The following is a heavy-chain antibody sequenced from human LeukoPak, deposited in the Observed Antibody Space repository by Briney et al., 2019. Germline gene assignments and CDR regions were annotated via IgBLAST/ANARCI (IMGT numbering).Heavy chain of an antibody. Sequence: GGSLRLSCAASGFTFSSYAMHWVRQAPGKGLEWVAVISYDGSNKYYADSVKGRFTISRDNSKNTLYLQMNSLRAEDTAVYYRARDLGYCSGGSCYRGYYYYGMDVWGQGTTVTVSS. CDR3: ARDLGYCSGGSCYRGYYYYGMDV. J-gene: IGHJ6*02. D-gene: IGHD2-15*01. CDR1: GFTFSSYA. V-gene: IGHV3-30-3*01. CDR2: ISYDGSNK.